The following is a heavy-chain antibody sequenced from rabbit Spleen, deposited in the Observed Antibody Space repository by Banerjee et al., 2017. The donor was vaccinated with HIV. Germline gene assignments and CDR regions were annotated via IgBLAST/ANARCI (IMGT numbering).Heavy chain of an antibody. Sequence: EQLEESGGGLVKPEGSLTLTCNASGVSFSDKDVMCWVRQAPGKGLEWIACINIVTGKSVYASWAKGRIIMSRTSSTTVTRQMTSLTVADTATYFCARDLVAIIGWNFNLWGPGTLVTVS. V-gene: IGHV1S45*01. CDR2: INIVTGKS. J-gene: IGHJ4*01. CDR3: ARDLVAIIGWNFNL. CDR1: GVSFSDKDV. D-gene: IGHD1-1*01.